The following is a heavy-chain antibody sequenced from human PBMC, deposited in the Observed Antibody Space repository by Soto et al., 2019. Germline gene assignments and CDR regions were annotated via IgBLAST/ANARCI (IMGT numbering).Heavy chain of an antibody. J-gene: IGHJ5*02. V-gene: IGHV1-18*01. CDR1: GYNCNLYG. D-gene: IGHD3-3*01. Sequence: ASLKVSCRASGYNCNLYGINWERQAPGQGLELMGWISAYDGKTTYAEKFQGRVTMTTDASTSTAYMELRSLRSDGTAVSYCARDPHEYWTSYWFDPWGQGTLVTVSS. CDR3: ARDPHEYWTSYWFDP. CDR2: ISAYDGKT.